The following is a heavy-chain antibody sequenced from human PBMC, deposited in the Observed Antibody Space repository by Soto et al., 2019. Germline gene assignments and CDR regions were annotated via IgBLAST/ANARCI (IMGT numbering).Heavy chain of an antibody. D-gene: IGHD2-21*01. CDR2: IYSGGST. J-gene: IGHJ6*03. Sequence: PGGSLRLSCAASGFTVSSNYMSWVRQAPGKGLEWVSVIYSGGSTYYADSVKGRFTISRDNSKNTLYLQMNSLRAEDTAVYYCAIYSYLDRSTATHYYYYYYMDVWGKGTTVTVSS. V-gene: IGHV3-66*01. CDR1: GFTVSSNY. CDR3: AIYSYLDRSTATHYYYYYYMDV.